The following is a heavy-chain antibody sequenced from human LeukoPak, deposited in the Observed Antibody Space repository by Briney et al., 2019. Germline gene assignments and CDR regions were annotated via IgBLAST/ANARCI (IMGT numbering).Heavy chain of an antibody. J-gene: IGHJ3*02. CDR2: ISAYNGNT. Sequence: ASVKVSCKASGYTFTSYGISWVRQAPGQGLEWMGWISAYNGNTNYAQKLQGRVTMTTDTSTSTAYMELRSLRSDDTAVYYCARATLTYYYDSSGYYYIDDAFDIWGQGTMVTVSS. D-gene: IGHD3-22*01. V-gene: IGHV1-18*01. CDR1: GYTFTSYG. CDR3: ARATLTYYYDSSGYYYIDDAFDI.